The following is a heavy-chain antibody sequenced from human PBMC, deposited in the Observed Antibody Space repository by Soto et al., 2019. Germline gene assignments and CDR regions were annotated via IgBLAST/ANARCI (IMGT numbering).Heavy chain of an antibody. CDR2: ISGSGGST. CDR1: GFTFSSYA. J-gene: IGHJ4*02. D-gene: IGHD3-3*01. V-gene: IGHV3-23*01. Sequence: GGSLRLSCAASGFTFSSYAMSWVRQAPGKGLEWVSAISGSGGSTYYADSVKGRFTISRDNSKNTLYLQMNSLRAEDTAVYYCAKSSIQIFGVVTLSDYWGQGTLVTVSS. CDR3: AKSSIQIFGVVTLSDY.